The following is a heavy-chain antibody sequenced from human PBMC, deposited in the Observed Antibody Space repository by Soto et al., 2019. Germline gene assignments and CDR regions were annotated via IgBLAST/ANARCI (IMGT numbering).Heavy chain of an antibody. V-gene: IGHV4-59*08. Sequence: QVQLQESGPGLVKPSETLSLTCTVSGGSISSYYWSWIRQPPGKGLEWIGYIYYSGSTNYNPSLKSRVTISVDTSKNQFSLKLSSVTAADTAVYYCARQSSGYFSWFDPWGQGTLVTVSS. CDR3: ARQSSGYFSWFDP. CDR1: GGSISSYY. J-gene: IGHJ5*02. D-gene: IGHD3-22*01. CDR2: IYYSGST.